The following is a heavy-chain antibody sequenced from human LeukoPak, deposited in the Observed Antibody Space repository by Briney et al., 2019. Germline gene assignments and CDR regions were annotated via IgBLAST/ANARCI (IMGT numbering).Heavy chain of an antibody. CDR1: GYTFTGYY. J-gene: IGHJ3*02. V-gene: IGHV1-2*02. CDR2: INPNSGGT. D-gene: IGHD6-13*01. CDR3: ARVRSSWPLDAFDI. Sequence: GASVKVSCKASGYTFTGYYMHWVRQAPGQGLEWMGWINPNSGGTNYAQKFQGRVTMTRDTSISTAYMELSRLRSDDTAVYYCARVRSSWPLDAFDIWGQGTMVTVSS.